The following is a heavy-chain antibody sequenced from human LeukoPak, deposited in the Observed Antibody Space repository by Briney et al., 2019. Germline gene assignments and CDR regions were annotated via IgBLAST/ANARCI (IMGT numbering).Heavy chain of an antibody. CDR2: IYTSGST. Sequence: SETLSLTCTVSGGSISSYYWSWIRQPAGKGLEWIGRIYTSGSTNYNPSLKSRVTMSVDTSKNQFSLKLSSVTAADTAVYYCTRNEVVYNYYYYMDVWGKWTTVTVSS. D-gene: IGHD2-21*01. V-gene: IGHV4-4*07. CDR1: GGSISSYY. CDR3: TRNEVVYNYYYYMDV. J-gene: IGHJ6*03.